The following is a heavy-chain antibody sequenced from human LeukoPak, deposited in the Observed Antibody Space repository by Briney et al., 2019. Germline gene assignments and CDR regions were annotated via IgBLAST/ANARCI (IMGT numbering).Heavy chain of an antibody. CDR3: ARNDRDRDWFDP. D-gene: IGHD1-1*01. CDR2: INPNSGGT. CDR1: GYTFTGYY. V-gene: IGHV1-2*02. Sequence: ASVNVSCKASGYTFTGYYMHWVRQAPGQGLEWMGWINPNSGGTNYAQKFQGRVTMTRDTSISTAYMELSRLRSDDTAVYYCARNDRDRDWFDPWGQGTLVTVSS. J-gene: IGHJ5*02.